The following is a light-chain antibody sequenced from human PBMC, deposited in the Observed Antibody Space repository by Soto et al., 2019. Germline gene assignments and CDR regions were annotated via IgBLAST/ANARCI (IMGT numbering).Light chain of an antibody. V-gene: IGKV3-20*01. CDR3: QQYGSSPPT. CDR2: GAS. CDR1: QSVSSSY. J-gene: IGKJ1*01. Sequence: EIVLTQSPGTLSLSPGERATLSCRASQSVSSSYLAWYQQKPGQAPRLLIYGASSRATGIPDRFSSSGSGTDFTLIISRLEPEDFAVYYCQQYGSSPPTFGQGTKVEIK.